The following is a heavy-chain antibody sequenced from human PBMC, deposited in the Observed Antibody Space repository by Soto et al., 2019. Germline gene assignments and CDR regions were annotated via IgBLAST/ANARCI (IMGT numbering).Heavy chain of an antibody. V-gene: IGHV3-13*01. D-gene: IGHD3-10*01. CDR1: GFTFSSYD. CDR2: IGTAGDT. Sequence: EVQLVESGGGLVQPGGSLRLSCAASGFTFSSYDMHWVRQATGKGLEWVSAIGTAGDTYYPGSVKGGFTISRENAKNSLYLQMNSLRAGDTAVYYCARGITMVRGVIIDYFDYWGQGTLVTVSS. J-gene: IGHJ4*02. CDR3: ARGITMVRGVIIDYFDY.